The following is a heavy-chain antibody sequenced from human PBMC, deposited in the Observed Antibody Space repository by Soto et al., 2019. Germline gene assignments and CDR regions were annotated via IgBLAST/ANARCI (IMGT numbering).Heavy chain of an antibody. D-gene: IGHD3-10*01. CDR3: ARVGHGSGNDYYYGMDV. Sequence: ASVKVSCKASGGTFSSYAISWVRQAPGQGLEWMGGIIPIFGTANYAQKFQGRVTITADESTSTAYMELSSLRSEDTAVYYCARVGHGSGNDYYYGMDVWGQGTTVTVSS. CDR2: IIPIFGTA. CDR1: GGTFSSYA. V-gene: IGHV1-69*13. J-gene: IGHJ6*02.